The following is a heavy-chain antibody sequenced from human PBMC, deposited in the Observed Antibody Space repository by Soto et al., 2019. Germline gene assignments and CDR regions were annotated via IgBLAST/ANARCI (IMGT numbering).Heavy chain of an antibody. D-gene: IGHD6-13*01. V-gene: IGHV1-3*04. J-gene: IGHJ4*02. CDR3: ARPYSNSWSTYSDY. CDR1: GYSFTTYF. CDR2: INTGNGDT. Sequence: ASVKVSCKTSGYSFTTYFMHWVRQAPGQRLEWMGWINTGNGDTKYSQQFQGRVTIARDTSASTTYMELSSLRSEDTAVYYCARPYSNSWSTYSDYWGQGTLVTVSS.